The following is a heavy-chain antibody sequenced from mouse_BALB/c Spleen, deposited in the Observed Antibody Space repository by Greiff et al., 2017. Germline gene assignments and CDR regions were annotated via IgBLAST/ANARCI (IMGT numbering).Heavy chain of an antibody. CDR2: IDPENGNT. CDR1: GFNIKDYY. V-gene: IGHV14-1*02. J-gene: IGHJ3*01. Sequence: VQLQQSGAELVRPGALVKLSCKASGFNIKDYYMHWVKQRPEQGLEWIGWIDPENGNTIYDPKFQGKASITADTSSNTAYLQLSSLTSEDTAFYYCAPYDYDGAYWGQGTLVTVSA. D-gene: IGHD2-4*01. CDR3: APYDYDGAY.